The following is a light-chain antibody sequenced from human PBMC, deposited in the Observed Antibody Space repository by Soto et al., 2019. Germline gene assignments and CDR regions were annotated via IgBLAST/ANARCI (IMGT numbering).Light chain of an antibody. CDR2: FGS. Sequence: DIVMTQIPFSLPVTPGEPASISCKSSQSLLHSHGYNYMDWYLQKPGQSPQLLIYFGSYRASGVPDRFSGSGSGTNFTLRISRVETDDFGIYYCMQALQVPITFGQGARLEIK. V-gene: IGKV2-28*01. CDR1: QSLLHSHGYNY. CDR3: MQALQVPIT. J-gene: IGKJ5*01.